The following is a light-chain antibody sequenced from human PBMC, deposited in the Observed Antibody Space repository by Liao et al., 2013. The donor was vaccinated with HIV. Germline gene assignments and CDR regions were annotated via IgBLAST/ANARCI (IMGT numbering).Light chain of an antibody. CDR1: TLGAKY. CDR2: QDK. J-gene: IGLJ1*01. Sequence: SYELTQPPSVSVSPGQTARITCSGDTLGAKYVCWYQQRPGQSPVLVIYQDKRRPSGIPERFSGSNSGNTATLTISGTQAMDEADYYCQAWDSITNVFGTGTRVTVL. V-gene: IGLV3-1*01. CDR3: QAWDSITNV.